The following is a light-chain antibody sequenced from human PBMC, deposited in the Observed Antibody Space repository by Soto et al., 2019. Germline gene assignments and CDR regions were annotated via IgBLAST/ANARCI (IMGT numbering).Light chain of an antibody. Sequence: EIVMTQSPATLSVSPGERATLSCRASQSVSSNLAWYQQKPGQAPRLLIYGASTRATGIPARFSGSGSGTEFTLTISSLQSEDFAVYYCQQYNNWSLGLTFGGGTKVEIK. CDR2: GAS. V-gene: IGKV3-15*01. J-gene: IGKJ4*01. CDR1: QSVSSN. CDR3: QQYNNWSLGLT.